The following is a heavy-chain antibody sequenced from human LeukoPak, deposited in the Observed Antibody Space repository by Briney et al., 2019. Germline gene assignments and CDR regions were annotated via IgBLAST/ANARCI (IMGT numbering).Heavy chain of an antibody. CDR1: GFTVSGNY. Sequence: GGSLRLSCAASGFTVSGNYMSWVRQAPGKGLEWVSLIYSGGTTYYADSVKGRFTISRDNSKNMLYLQMNSLRAEDTAVYYCARGTGYLGEYFDYWGQGTLVTVSS. V-gene: IGHV3-53*01. J-gene: IGHJ4*02. CDR3: ARGTGYLGEYFDY. CDR2: IYSGGTT. D-gene: IGHD3/OR15-3a*01.